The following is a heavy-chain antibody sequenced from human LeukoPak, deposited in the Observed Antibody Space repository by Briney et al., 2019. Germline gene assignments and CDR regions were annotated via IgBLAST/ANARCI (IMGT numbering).Heavy chain of an antibody. CDR1: GFTFSSYW. J-gene: IGHJ4*02. V-gene: IGHV3-7*01. Sequence: PGGSLRLSCGASGFTFSSYWMSWVRQAPGKGLEWVANIKQDGSEKYYVDSVKGRFTISRDNAKNSLYLQMNSLRAEDTAVYYCARDSSSWRRGGDYWGQGTLVTVSS. D-gene: IGHD6-13*01. CDR3: ARDSSSWRRGGDY. CDR2: IKQDGSEK.